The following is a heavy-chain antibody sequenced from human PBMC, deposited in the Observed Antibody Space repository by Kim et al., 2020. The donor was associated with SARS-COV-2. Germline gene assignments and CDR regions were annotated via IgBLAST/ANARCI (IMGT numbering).Heavy chain of an antibody. J-gene: IGHJ4*02. CDR3: AKDPSYYDSSGYYYD. Sequence: GGSLRLSCAASGFTFGDYAMHWVRQAPGKGLEWVSGICWNGGSIGYADAVNGRFTISRDNAKNSLYLQMNSLRAEETALYYCAKDPSYYDSSGYYYDWGQGTLVTVSS. CDR2: ICWNGGSI. CDR1: GFTFGDYA. V-gene: IGHV3-9*01. D-gene: IGHD3-22*01.